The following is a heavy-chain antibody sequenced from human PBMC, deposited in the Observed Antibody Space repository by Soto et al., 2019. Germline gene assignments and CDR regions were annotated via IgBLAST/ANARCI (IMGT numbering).Heavy chain of an antibody. J-gene: IGHJ4*02. CDR2: IWFDGSNK. CDR3: SRDDHFYTYDF. CDR1: GFNFSSYG. Sequence: GGSLRLSCAASGFNFSSYGMHWVRQAPGKGLEWVAVIWFDGSNKYYADSVKGRFTISRDNSKNTLYLQMNSLRVKDTDMYYFSRDDHFYTYDFWGQGARVT. D-gene: IGHD4-4*01. V-gene: IGHV3-33*01.